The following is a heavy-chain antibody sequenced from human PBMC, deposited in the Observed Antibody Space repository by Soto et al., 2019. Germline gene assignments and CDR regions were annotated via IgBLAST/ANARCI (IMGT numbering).Heavy chain of an antibody. CDR1: GFTLSGYD. CDR2: IGSAGDT. V-gene: IGHV3-13*01. J-gene: IGHJ6*02. D-gene: IGHD2-15*01. Sequence: EVQLVESGGGLVQPGGSLRLSCAASGFTLSGYDIHWVRQATGKGLEWVSGIGSAGDTYYEDYVKGRFTSTRENAKNSLYLQMSSLRVGDTAVYDCTRETPTNGMAVRGQGTTVTVSS. CDR3: TRETPTNGMAV.